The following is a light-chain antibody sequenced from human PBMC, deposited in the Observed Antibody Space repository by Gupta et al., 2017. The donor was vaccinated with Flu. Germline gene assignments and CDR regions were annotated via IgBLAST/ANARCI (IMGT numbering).Light chain of an antibody. CDR3: GTWDSSLNAVV. CDR1: NSNIGDHY. CDR2: DNE. V-gene: IGLV1-51*02. J-gene: IGLJ3*02. Sequence: QSVLTQPPSVSAAPGQKVTISCSGSNSNIGDHYVTWYQQGPGTAPKYLIYDNEKRPSGIPDRFSASKSGTSATLGISGLQTGDEADYYCGTWDSSLNAVVFGGGTKLTVL.